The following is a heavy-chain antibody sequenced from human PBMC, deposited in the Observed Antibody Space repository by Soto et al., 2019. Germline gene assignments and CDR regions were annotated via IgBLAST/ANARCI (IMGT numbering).Heavy chain of an antibody. D-gene: IGHD1-26*01. CDR2: IMPGSSHI. CDR1: GFTFSIYS. J-gene: IGHJ3*02. Sequence: EVQLVESGGGLVQPGGSLRLTCAASGFTFSIYSMNWVRQAPGKGLEWVSYIMPGSSHIFYADSVKGRFTISRDNAKNSLYLQMNSLRAEEMAMYYCAIEKVGSNSVHVFDIWGQGTMVTVSS. CDR3: AIEKVGSNSVHVFDI. V-gene: IGHV3-48*01.